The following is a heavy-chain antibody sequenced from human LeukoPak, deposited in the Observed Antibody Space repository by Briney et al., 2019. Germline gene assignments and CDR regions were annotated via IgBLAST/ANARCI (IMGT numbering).Heavy chain of an antibody. D-gene: IGHD2-15*01. V-gene: IGHV3-23*01. J-gene: IGHJ4*02. CDR2: ISGSGGST. CDR1: GFTFSSYA. Sequence: GGSLRLSCVASGFTFSSYAMSWVRQDPGKGLEWVSAISGSGGSTYYPDSVKGRFTISRDNSKNMLYLQMNTLRAEDTAVYYCAKGGSEYCSGGSCYTLDYWGREPWSPSPQ. CDR3: AKGGSEYCSGGSCYTLDY.